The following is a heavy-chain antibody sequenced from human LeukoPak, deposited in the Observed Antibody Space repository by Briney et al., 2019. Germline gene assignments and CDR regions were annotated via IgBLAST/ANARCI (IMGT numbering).Heavy chain of an antibody. CDR1: GFTFSSYS. Sequence: GSLRLSCAASGFTFSSYSMNWVRPAPGKGLEWVSYISSSSSTIYYADSVKGRFTISRDNAKNSLYLQMNSLRAEDTAVYYCARTSYYDYWGQGTLVTVSS. V-gene: IGHV3-48*01. CDR2: ISSSSSTI. J-gene: IGHJ4*02. CDR3: ARTSYYDY.